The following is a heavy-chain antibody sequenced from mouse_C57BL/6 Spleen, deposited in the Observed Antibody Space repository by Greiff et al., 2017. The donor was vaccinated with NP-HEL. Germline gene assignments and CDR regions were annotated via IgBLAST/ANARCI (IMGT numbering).Heavy chain of an antibody. Sequence: EVQVVESGGDLVKPGGSLKLSCAASGFTFSSYGMSWVRQTPDKRLEWVATISSGGSYTYYPDSVKGRFTISRDNAKNTLYLQMSSLKSEDTAMYYCARHNYGSSDYAMDYWGQGTSVTVSS. CDR2: ISSGGSYT. CDR1: GFTFSSYG. V-gene: IGHV5-6*01. D-gene: IGHD1-1*01. CDR3: ARHNYGSSDYAMDY. J-gene: IGHJ4*01.